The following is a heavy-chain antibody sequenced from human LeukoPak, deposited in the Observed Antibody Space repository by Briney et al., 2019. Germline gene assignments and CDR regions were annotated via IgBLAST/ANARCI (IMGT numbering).Heavy chain of an antibody. CDR2: ISSSGSNR. V-gene: IGHV3-48*03. Sequence: GGSLRLSCAASGFTFSSYEMNWVRQARGKGVEWVSYISSSGSNRYYADCVKGRFNIYRDNAKNSLYLPMTSLRAEDTAVYYCARCPVGYYDFWSGYYTPIYYYYYMDVWGKGTTVTISS. J-gene: IGHJ6*03. D-gene: IGHD3-3*01. CDR1: GFTFSSYE. CDR3: ARCPVGYYDFWSGYYTPIYYYYYMDV.